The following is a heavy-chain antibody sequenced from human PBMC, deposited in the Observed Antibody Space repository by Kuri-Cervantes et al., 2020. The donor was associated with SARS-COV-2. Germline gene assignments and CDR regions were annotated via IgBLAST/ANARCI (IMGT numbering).Heavy chain of an antibody. CDR3: ARAYGFLRYIYYMDV. CDR2: VNHRGST. CDR1: GESFSGYY. Sequence: GSLRLSCAFYGESFSGYYRNWIRQSPGKGLEWIGEVNHRGSTNYNPSLKSRVTISVDTSSKQFSLNLSSVTAADTAVYYCARAYGFLRYIYYMDVWGRGTTVTVSS. J-gene: IGHJ6*03. V-gene: IGHV4-34*01. D-gene: IGHD4-17*01.